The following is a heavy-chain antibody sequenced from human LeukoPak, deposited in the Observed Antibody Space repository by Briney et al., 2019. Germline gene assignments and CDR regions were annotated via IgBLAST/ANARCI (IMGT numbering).Heavy chain of an antibody. Sequence: PSETLSLTCTVSGGSISSSNWWSWVRQPPGKGLEWIGEIYHSGSTNYNPSLKSRVTISVDTSKNQFSLKLSSVTAADTAVYYCARHTRGYSSGWYSYYYMDVWGKGTTVTISS. V-gene: IGHV4-4*02. CDR2: IYHSGST. D-gene: IGHD6-19*01. J-gene: IGHJ6*03. CDR3: ARHTRGYSSGWYSYYYMDV. CDR1: GGSISSSNW.